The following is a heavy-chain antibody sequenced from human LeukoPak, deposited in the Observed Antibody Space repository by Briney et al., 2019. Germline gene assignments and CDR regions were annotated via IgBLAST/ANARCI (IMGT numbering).Heavy chain of an antibody. D-gene: IGHD5-24*01. J-gene: IGHJ3*02. CDR2: IKPDGSDK. CDR1: GFTFSTYW. V-gene: IGHV3-7*01. Sequence: PGGSPRLSCVGSGFTFSTYWVNWVRQAPGKGLEWVANIKPDGSDKYYVDSARGRFTVSRDNAKNSAFLQMNSLRAEDTAIYYCATISAQTFDIWGQGTLVSVSS. CDR3: ATISAQTFDI.